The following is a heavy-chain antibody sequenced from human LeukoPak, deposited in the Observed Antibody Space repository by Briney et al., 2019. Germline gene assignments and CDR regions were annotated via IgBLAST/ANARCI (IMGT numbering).Heavy chain of an antibody. J-gene: IGHJ6*02. Sequence: GGSLRLSCAASGFIFSDYGMHWVRQAPGKGLEWVAAIWYDGSYKFYADSVKGRFTISRDKAKNSLYLQMNSLRAEDTAVYYCARSSKAESTRYSSGWYSGPPYYYGMDVWGQGTTVTVSS. CDR3: ARSSKAESTRYSSGWYSGPPYYYGMDV. V-gene: IGHV3-33*01. D-gene: IGHD6-19*01. CDR1: GFIFSDYG. CDR2: IWYDGSYK.